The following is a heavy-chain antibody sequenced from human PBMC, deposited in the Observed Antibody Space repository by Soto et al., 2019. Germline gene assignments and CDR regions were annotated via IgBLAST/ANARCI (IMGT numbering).Heavy chain of an antibody. CDR1: GYTFTSFA. D-gene: IGHD5-18*01. CDR3: ARDRLIPLSTFEV. J-gene: IGHJ3*01. V-gene: IGHV1-3*04. CDR2: INTGSGHT. Sequence: QVQLVQSGAEVKKPGASVKISCKSSGYTFTSFALHWVRQAPGQRLEWMGWINTGSGHTKYSQKFQGRLTISRDTSATTAYMELHSLTSDDTAVYSCARDRLIPLSTFEVWGQGTVVTVSS.